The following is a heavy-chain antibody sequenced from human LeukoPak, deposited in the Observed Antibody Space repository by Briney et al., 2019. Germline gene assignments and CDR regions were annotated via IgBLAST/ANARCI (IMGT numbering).Heavy chain of an antibody. Sequence: PSETLSLTCTVSGGSISSYYWSWIRQPPGKGLEWIGYIYSSGSTNYNPSLKSRVTISVDTSKNQFSLKLSSVTAADTAVYYCASTYCSGGSCYWALDYWGQGTLVTVSS. CDR2: IYSSGST. V-gene: IGHV4-59*08. CDR1: GGSISSYY. J-gene: IGHJ4*02. CDR3: ASTYCSGGSCYWALDY. D-gene: IGHD2-15*01.